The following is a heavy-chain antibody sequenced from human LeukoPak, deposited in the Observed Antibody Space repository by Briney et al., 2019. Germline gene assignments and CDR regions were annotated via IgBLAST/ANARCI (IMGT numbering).Heavy chain of an antibody. CDR3: VRDTGGGDSVF. D-gene: IGHD4-23*01. J-gene: IGHJ4*02. Sequence: PGGSLRLSCAASGFTFSSYWMHWVRQAPGKGLEWVSSITRDSDSLYYADSLKGRFTISRDNAKNSLYLQMSSLRAEDTAVYYCVRDTGGGDSVFWGQGTLVTVSS. V-gene: IGHV3-21*01. CDR1: GFTFSSYW. CDR2: ITRDSDSL.